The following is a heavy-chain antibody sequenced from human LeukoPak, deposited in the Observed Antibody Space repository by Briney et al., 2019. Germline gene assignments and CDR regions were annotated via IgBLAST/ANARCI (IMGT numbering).Heavy chain of an antibody. CDR3: ARDRSSGWYSDFDY. D-gene: IGHD6-19*01. Sequence: ASVKVSCKASGYTFTGYYMHWVRRAPGQGLEWMGWINPNSGGTNYAQKFQGRVTMTRDTSISTAYMELSRLRSDDTAVYYCARDRSSGWYSDFDYWGQGTLVTVSS. J-gene: IGHJ4*02. CDR2: INPNSGGT. CDR1: GYTFTGYY. V-gene: IGHV1-2*02.